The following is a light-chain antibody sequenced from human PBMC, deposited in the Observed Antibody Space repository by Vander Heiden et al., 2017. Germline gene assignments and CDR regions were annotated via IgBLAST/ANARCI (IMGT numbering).Light chain of an antibody. CDR3: AAWDDSLSGRV. CDR1: SSNIGSNY. Sequence: QSVLTLPPSASGTAGQRVTISCSGSSSNIGSNYVYWYQQLPGTAPKLLIYRNNQRPSGVPDRFSGSKSGTSASLAISGLRSEDEADYYCAAWDDSLSGRVFGGGTKLTVL. J-gene: IGLJ3*02. CDR2: RNN. V-gene: IGLV1-47*01.